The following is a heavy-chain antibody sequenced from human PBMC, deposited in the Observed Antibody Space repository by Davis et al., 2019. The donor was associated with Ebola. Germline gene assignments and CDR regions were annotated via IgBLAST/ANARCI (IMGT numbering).Heavy chain of an antibody. J-gene: IGHJ6*02. D-gene: IGHD2-15*01. CDR1: GGTFSSYA. V-gene: IGHV1-69*06. Sequence: AASVKVSCKASGGTFSSYAISWVRQAPGQGLEWMGGIIPIFGTANYAQKFQGRVTITADKSTSTAYMELSSLRSEDTAVYYCARVTPRGYCSGGSCQGGYYYYGMDVWGQGTTVTVSS. CDR2: IIPIFGTA. CDR3: ARVTPRGYCSGGSCQGGYYYYGMDV.